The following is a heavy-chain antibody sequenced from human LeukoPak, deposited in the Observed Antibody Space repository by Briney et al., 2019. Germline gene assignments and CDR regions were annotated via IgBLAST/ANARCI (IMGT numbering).Heavy chain of an antibody. Sequence: GGSLRLSCAASGFTFSSYSMNWVRQAPGKGLEWVGFIRSKVYGGTTEYAASVKGRFTISRDDSKSIAYLQVNSLKTEDTAVYYCTGSFGELSFFAHWGQGTLVTVSS. CDR2: IRSKVYGGTT. CDR3: TGSFGELSFFAH. D-gene: IGHD3-10*01. CDR1: GFTFSSYS. J-gene: IGHJ4*02. V-gene: IGHV3-49*04.